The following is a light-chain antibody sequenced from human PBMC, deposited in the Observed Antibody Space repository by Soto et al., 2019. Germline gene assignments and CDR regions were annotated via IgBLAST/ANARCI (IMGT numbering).Light chain of an antibody. CDR1: QSVSSSH. Sequence: EIVLTQSPGTLSLSPGERATLSCRASQSVSSSHLAWYQQKPGQAPRLLISGASSRATGIPDRFTGSGSGTDFTLTISRLEPEDFAVYYCQQYGISPRTFGQGTKVEIK. CDR3: QQYGISPRT. J-gene: IGKJ1*01. CDR2: GAS. V-gene: IGKV3-20*01.